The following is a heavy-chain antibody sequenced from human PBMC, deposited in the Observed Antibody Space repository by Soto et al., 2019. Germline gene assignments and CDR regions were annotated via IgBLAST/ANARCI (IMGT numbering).Heavy chain of an antibody. CDR3: ARANVGPPGGGSWIMPFDF. Sequence: TSETLSLTCTVSGGSISSYYWSWIRQSAGQGLEWIGRIYPGGSTNCNPSLKSRVTMSADTSKNQFSLRLTSVTAADTAVYYCARANVGPPGGGSWIMPFDFWGQGTLVTVSS. CDR1: GGSISSYY. V-gene: IGHV4-4*07. CDR2: IYPGGST. D-gene: IGHD2-15*01. J-gene: IGHJ4*02.